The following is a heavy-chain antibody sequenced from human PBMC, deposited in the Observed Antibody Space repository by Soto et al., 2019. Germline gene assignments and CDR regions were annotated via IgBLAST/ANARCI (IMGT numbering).Heavy chain of an antibody. CDR3: GSLRRGVHKVFGI. Sequence: GALRLPYTASGFTLSSYSMNWVRQAPGKGLEWVSSISSSSSYIFYADSVKGRFTISRDNAKNSLYLQMHSLRPEDTAVYYWGSLRRGVHKVFGIRGQGRMV. J-gene: IGHJ3*02. V-gene: IGHV3-21*01. CDR1: GFTLSSYS. D-gene: IGHD3-10*01. CDR2: ISSSSSYI.